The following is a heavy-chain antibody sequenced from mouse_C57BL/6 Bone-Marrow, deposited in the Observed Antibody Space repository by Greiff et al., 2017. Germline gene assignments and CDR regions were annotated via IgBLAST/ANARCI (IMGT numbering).Heavy chain of an antibody. CDR2: IHPNSGST. J-gene: IGHJ3*01. CDR1: GYTFTSYW. V-gene: IGHV1-64*01. CDR3: ARLVTTPFAY. Sequence: QVQLQQPGAELVKPGASVKLSCKASGYTFTSYWMHWVKQRPGQGLEWIGMIHPNSGSTHYTEKFKSKATLTVDKSSSTAYMQLSSLTSEDSAVYYCARLVTTPFAYWGQGTLVTVSA. D-gene: IGHD2-2*01.